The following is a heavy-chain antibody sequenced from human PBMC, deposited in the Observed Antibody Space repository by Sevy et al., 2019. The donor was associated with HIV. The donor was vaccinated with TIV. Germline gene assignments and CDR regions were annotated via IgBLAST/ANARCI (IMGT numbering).Heavy chain of an antibody. V-gene: IGHV3-23*01. D-gene: IGHD6-19*01. J-gene: IGHJ6*03. CDR3: AKAGELTYSSGWYAEDYYYYYMDV. CDR2: ISGSGGST. Sequence: GSLRLSCAASGFTFSSYAMSWVRQAPGKGLEWVSAISGSGGSTYYADSVKGRFTISRDNSKNTLYLQMNSLRAEDTAVYYCAKAGELTYSSGWYAEDYYYYYMDVWGKGTTVTVSS. CDR1: GFTFSSYA.